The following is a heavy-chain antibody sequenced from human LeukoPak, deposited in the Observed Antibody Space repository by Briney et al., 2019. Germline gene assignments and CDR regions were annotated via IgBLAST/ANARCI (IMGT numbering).Heavy chain of an antibody. CDR1: GYSISSGYY. D-gene: IGHD3-10*01. CDR2: IYHSGST. V-gene: IGHV4-38-2*02. J-gene: IGHJ4*02. Sequence: PSETLSLTCTVSGYSISSGYYWGWIRQPPGKGLEWIGSIYHSGSTYYNPSLKSRVTISVDTSKNQFSLKLSSVTAADTAVYYCARDKGRGYYGSGSYYIPTPYYFDYWGQGTLVTVSS. CDR3: ARDKGRGYYGSGSYYIPTPYYFDY.